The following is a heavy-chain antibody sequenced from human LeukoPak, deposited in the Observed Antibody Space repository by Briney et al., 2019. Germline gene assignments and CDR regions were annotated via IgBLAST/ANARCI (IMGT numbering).Heavy chain of an antibody. CDR2: IIPIFGTA. CDR3: AAHSHCSSTSCYPD. Sequence: AVKVSCKASGGTFSSYAISWVRQAPGQGLEWMGGIIPIFGTANYAQKFQGRVTITADKSTSTAYMELSSLRSEDTAVYYCAAHSHCSSTSCYPDWGQGTLVTVSS. V-gene: IGHV1-69*06. CDR1: GGTFSSYA. D-gene: IGHD2-2*01. J-gene: IGHJ4*02.